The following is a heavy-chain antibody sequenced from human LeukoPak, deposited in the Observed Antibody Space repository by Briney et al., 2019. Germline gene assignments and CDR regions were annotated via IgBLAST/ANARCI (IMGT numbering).Heavy chain of an antibody. D-gene: IGHD3-3*01. Sequence: PSETLSLTCTVSGGSTSNDFCTWLRQSAGKGLEWIGRIHTSGSTNYNPSLKSRVSMSVDTSKSQFSLKLSSVTAADTAVYYCARDPEGHGYYIDYWGQGALVTVSS. CDR3: ARDPEGHGYYIDY. J-gene: IGHJ4*02. CDR2: IHTSGST. CDR1: GGSTSNDF. V-gene: IGHV4-4*07.